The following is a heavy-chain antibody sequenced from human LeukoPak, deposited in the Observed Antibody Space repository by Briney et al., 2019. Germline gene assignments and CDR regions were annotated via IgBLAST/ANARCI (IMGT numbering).Heavy chain of an antibody. Sequence: GGSLRLSCTVSGFTFSSYWMSWVRQAPGKGLEWVANIKQDGSEKYYVDSVEGRFTISRDNAKNSLYLQMNSLRSEDTAVYYCASGGRNSRYFDLWGRGTLVTVSS. CDR1: GFTFSSYW. J-gene: IGHJ2*01. CDR2: IKQDGSEK. D-gene: IGHD2-15*01. CDR3: ASGGRNSRYFDL. V-gene: IGHV3-7*01.